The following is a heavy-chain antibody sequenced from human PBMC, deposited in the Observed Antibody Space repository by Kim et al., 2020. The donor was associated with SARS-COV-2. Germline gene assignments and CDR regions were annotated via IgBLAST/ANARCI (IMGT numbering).Heavy chain of an antibody. D-gene: IGHD3-10*01. V-gene: IGHV4-34*01. Sequence: LKGRVTISVDTSKNQFSLKLSSVTAADTAVYYCARGQRSTMVRGVIGWFDPWGQGTLVTVSS. J-gene: IGHJ5*02. CDR3: ARGQRSTMVRGVIGWFDP.